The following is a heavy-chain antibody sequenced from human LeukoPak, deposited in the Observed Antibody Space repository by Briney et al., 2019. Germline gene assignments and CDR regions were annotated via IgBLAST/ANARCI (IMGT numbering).Heavy chain of an antibody. V-gene: IGHV3-48*04. D-gene: IGHD3-3*01. CDR2: ISGSSSGRTSII. CDR3: ASDFGSGYYTED. J-gene: IGHJ4*02. CDR1: GIILSTYA. Sequence: GGSLRLSCEFSGIILSTYAMNSVRQAPGKGLEWISYISGSSSGRTSIIHYADSVTGRFTISRDNAKNSLPLQVDSLSAEETSVDYCASDFGSGYYTEDGGQGALVIVSS.